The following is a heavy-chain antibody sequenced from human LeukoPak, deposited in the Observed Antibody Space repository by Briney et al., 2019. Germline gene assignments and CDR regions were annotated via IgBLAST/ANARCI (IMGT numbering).Heavy chain of an antibody. V-gene: IGHV3-48*01. CDR3: ARDISGYPY. CDR2: ISSSSMTT. Sequence: GGSLRLSCAVSGFTFSGHDMNWVRQAPGKGLEWLSYISSSSMTTEYADSVKGRFTISRDNARNSLYLQMDSLRGEDTAVYYCARDISGYPYWGQGTLVTVSP. D-gene: IGHD5-12*01. CDR1: GFTFSGHD. J-gene: IGHJ4*02.